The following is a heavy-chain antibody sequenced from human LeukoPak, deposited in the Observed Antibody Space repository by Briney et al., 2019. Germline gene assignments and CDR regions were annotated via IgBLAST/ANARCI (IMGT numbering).Heavy chain of an antibody. CDR2: INSDGSST. Sequence: PGGSLRLSCAASGLTFSSYWTHWVRLAPGKGLVWVSRINSDGSSTSYAHSVKGRFTLSRDNAKNTLYLQMNSLRAEDTAVYYCARTDAVAGPLDYWGQGTLVTVSS. D-gene: IGHD6-19*01. CDR1: GLTFSSYW. J-gene: IGHJ4*02. CDR3: ARTDAVAGPLDY. V-gene: IGHV3-74*01.